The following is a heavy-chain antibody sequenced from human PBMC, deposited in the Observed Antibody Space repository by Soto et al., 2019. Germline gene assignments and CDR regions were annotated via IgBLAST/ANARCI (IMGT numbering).Heavy chain of an antibody. D-gene: IGHD6-13*01. CDR1: GFTFSSYP. CDR3: ARDIAAAGSFDY. Sequence: PGGSLRLSCAASGFTFSSYPVNWVRQAPGKGLEWVSSIDSFSTYIYYADSVRGRFTISRDNAKNSLYLQMHSLRAEDTAAYYCARDIAAAGSFDYWGQGTLVTVSS. J-gene: IGHJ4*02. V-gene: IGHV3-21*01. CDR2: IDSFSTYI.